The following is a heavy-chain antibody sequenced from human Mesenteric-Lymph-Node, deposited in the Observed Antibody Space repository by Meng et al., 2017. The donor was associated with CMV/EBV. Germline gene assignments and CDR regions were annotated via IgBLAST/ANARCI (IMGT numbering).Heavy chain of an antibody. CDR1: GFPFRDFY. Sequence: GESQKISGGVSGFPFRDFYMTWIRQSPGKGLGWLSFISRTSSTVYHADSVKGRFTISRDNAKDSLYLQMNSLRAEDTAVYYCARDFSLVGLTTRGMDVWGQGTTVTVSS. CDR3: ARDFSLVGLTTRGMDV. V-gene: IGHV3-11*04. CDR2: ISRTSSTV. J-gene: IGHJ6*02. D-gene: IGHD1-26*01.